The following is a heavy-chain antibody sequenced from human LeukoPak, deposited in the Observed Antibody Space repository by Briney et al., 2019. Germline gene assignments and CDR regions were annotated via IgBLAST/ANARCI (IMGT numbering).Heavy chain of an antibody. CDR1: GGTFSSYA. Sequence: GASVKVSCKASGGTFSSYAISWVRQAPGQGLEWMGRIIPIFGIANYAQKFQGRVTITADKSTSTAYMELSSLRSEDTAVYYCARDHGGMATITLDYWGQGTLVTVSS. J-gene: IGHJ4*02. D-gene: IGHD5-24*01. CDR3: ARDHGGMATITLDY. CDR2: IIPIFGIA. V-gene: IGHV1-69*04.